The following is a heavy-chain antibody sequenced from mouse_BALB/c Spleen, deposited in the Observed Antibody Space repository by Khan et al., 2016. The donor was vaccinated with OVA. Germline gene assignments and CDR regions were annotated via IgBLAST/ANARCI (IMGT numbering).Heavy chain of an antibody. CDR2: ISRGGST. CDR3: SRGYGSSEVDY. D-gene: IGHD1-1*01. V-gene: IGHV5-6-5*01. J-gene: IGHJ2*01. Sequence: EVELVESGGGLVKPGGSLKLSCAASGFTFSSFAMSWVRQPPEKGLEWVAFISRGGSTYYSDRVKGRFPISSDNARNTLYLLMSSLRSEDTAMYYCSRGYGSSEVDYWGQGTTLTVSS. CDR1: GFTFSSFA.